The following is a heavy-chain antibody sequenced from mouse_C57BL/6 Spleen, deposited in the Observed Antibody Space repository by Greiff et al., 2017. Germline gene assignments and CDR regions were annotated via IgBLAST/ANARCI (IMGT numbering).Heavy chain of an antibody. CDR1: GFTFSDYY. V-gene: IGHV5-12*01. D-gene: IGHD2-3*01. J-gene: IGHJ4*01. CDR3: ARHDGSYAMDY. Sequence: EVKLVESGGGLVQPGGSLKLSCAASGFTFSDYYMYWVRQTPEKRLEWVAYISNGGGSTEYPDTVKGRFTISRDNAKNTLYLQKSRLKSEDTAMYYCARHDGSYAMDYWGQGTSVTVSS. CDR2: ISNGGGST.